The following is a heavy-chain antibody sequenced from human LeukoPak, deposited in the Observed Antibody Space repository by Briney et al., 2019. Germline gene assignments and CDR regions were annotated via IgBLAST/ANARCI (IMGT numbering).Heavy chain of an antibody. D-gene: IGHD3-22*01. Sequence: GGSLRLSCATSGFSFNNDWMDWVRQAPGKGLEWVAAISYDGSNKYYADSVKGRFTISRDNSKNTLYLQMNSLRAEDTAVYYCAKDVGYYYDSSGSAAFDIWGQGTMVIVSS. CDR2: ISYDGSNK. CDR3: AKDVGYYYDSSGSAAFDI. CDR1: GFSFNNDW. V-gene: IGHV3-30*18. J-gene: IGHJ3*02.